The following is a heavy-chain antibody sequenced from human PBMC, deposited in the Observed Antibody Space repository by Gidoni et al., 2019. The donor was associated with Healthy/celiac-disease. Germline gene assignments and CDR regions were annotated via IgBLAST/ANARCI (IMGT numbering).Heavy chain of an antibody. J-gene: IGHJ6*02. CDR3: ARESWSGYCSGGSCEGGMDV. CDR2: SNSDGSST. D-gene: IGHD2-15*01. Sequence: EVQLVESGGCLVQPGGALRLSRAASGFTFSSSWMHWVRQAPGKGLVWVSRSNSDGSSTSYADSVKGRFTISRDNAKNTLYLQMNSLRAEDTAVYYCARESWSGYCSGGSCEGGMDVWGQGTTVTVSS. V-gene: IGHV3-74*01. CDR1: GFTFSSSW.